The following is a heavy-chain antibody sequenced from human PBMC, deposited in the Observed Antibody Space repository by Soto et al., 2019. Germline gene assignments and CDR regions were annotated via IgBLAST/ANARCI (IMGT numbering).Heavy chain of an antibody. CDR2: IIHTGST. V-gene: IGHV4-34*12. CDR3: ARVGQPPSDY. J-gene: IGHJ4*02. Sequence: SETLSLTCAVSRGSFSGYYWSWVRQFPGKGLEWIGEIIHTGSTNYNPSLKSRVTMSIDTSKKEISLKLSSVTAADTAVYYCARVGQPPSDYWGQGTLVTVSS. CDR1: RGSFSGYY. D-gene: IGHD2-2*01.